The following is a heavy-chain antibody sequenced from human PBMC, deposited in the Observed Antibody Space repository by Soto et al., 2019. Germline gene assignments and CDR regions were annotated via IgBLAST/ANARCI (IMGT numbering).Heavy chain of an antibody. CDR3: ARDRGGSYFDY. V-gene: IGHV3-48*02. Sequence: GGSLRLSCAASGFTFSTYSMNWVRQAPGKGLEWVSYISSSSYIYYADSVKGRFTVSRDNAKNSLYLQMDSLRDEDTAVYYCARDRGGSYFDYWGQGTLVTVSS. D-gene: IGHD3-10*01. CDR2: ISSSSYI. CDR1: GFTFSTYS. J-gene: IGHJ4*02.